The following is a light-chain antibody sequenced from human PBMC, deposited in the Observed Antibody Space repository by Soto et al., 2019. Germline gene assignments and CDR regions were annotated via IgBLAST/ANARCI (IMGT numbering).Light chain of an antibody. CDR2: DVS. Sequence: QSVLTQPASVSGSPGQSINISCTVTSSDVGGYNYVSWYQHHPGKAPKLIIYDVSNRPSGVSNPFSGSKSGNTASLTISGPQPEDEADYYCSSYTTSNTRQIVFGTGTKVTVL. V-gene: IGLV2-14*03. CDR1: SSDVGGYNY. J-gene: IGLJ1*01. CDR3: SSYTTSNTRQIV.